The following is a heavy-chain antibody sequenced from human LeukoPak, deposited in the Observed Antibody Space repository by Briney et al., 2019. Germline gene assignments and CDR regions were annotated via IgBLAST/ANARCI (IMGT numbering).Heavy chain of an antibody. CDR3: ATVGPIAVAQDAEYFQH. J-gene: IGHJ1*01. Sequence: ASVKVSCKASGYTFTGYYMHWVRQAPGKGLEWMGGFDPEDGETIYAQKFQGRVTMTEDTSTDTAYMELSSLRSEDTAVYYCATVGPIAVAQDAEYFQHWGQGTLVTVSS. CDR2: FDPEDGET. V-gene: IGHV1-24*01. D-gene: IGHD6-19*01. CDR1: GYTFTGYY.